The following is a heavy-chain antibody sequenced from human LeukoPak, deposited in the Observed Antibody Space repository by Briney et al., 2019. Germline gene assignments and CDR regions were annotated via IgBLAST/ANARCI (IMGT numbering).Heavy chain of an antibody. CDR1: GGTFSSYA. J-gene: IGHJ4*02. V-gene: IGHV1-69*05. CDR3: AREPTSGSCYFDY. D-gene: IGHD1-26*01. Sequence: SVKVSCKASGGTFSSYAISWVRQAPGQGLEWMGGIIPIFGTANYAQKFRGRVTMTRDTSTSTVYMELTSLRSEDTAVYYCAREPTSGSCYFDYWGLGTLVTVSS. CDR2: IIPIFGTA.